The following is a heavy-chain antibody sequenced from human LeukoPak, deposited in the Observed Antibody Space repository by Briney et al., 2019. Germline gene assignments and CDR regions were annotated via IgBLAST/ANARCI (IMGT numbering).Heavy chain of an antibody. D-gene: IGHD6-19*01. Sequence: PSETLSLTCTVSGGSISSSSYYWGWIRQPPGKGLEWIGSIYYSGSTYYNPSLKSRVTISVDTSKNQFSLKLSSVTAADTAVYYCARDPDPRSSGWYVVGYWGQGTLVTVSS. J-gene: IGHJ4*02. CDR2: IYYSGST. V-gene: IGHV4-39*07. CDR1: GGSISSSSYY. CDR3: ARDPDPRSSGWYVVGY.